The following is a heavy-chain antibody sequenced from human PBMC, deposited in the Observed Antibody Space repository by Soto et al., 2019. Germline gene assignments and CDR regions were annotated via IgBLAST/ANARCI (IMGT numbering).Heavy chain of an antibody. CDR1: GYTLTELS. CDR2: FDPEDVET. Sequence: ASVKVSCKVSGYTLTELSMHWVRQAPGKGLEWMGGFDPEDVETIYAQKFQGRVTMTEDTSTDTAYMELSSLRSEDTAVYYCATDRDYDVLAGYYKPFXYWGQGTLVTVSS. D-gene: IGHD3-9*01. J-gene: IGHJ4*02. V-gene: IGHV1-24*01. CDR3: ATDRDYDVLAGYYKPFXY.